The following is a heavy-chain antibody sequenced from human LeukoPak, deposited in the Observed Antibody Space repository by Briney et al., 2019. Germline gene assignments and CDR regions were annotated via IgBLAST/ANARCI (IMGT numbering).Heavy chain of an antibody. D-gene: IGHD3-9*01. CDR2: IKQDGSET. CDR1: GLTLGHYW. Sequence: GGSLRLSCQASGLTLGHYWMTWVRQAPGKGPECVANIKQDGSETHYVDPVKGRFTIFRDNAKNSLSLQMNSLRVEDTAMYYCATYWRYFDWLLLDTWGLGTMVTVSS. CDR3: ATYWRYFDWLLLDT. J-gene: IGHJ3*02. V-gene: IGHV3-7*05.